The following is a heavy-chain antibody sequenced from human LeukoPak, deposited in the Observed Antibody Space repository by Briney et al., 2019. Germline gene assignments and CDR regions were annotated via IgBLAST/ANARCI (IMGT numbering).Heavy chain of an antibody. CDR3: AREFRDFDSFDY. Sequence: ASVKVSCKASGYTFTSYDINWVRQATGQGLEWMGWMNPNSGNTGYAQKFQGRVTMTRDMSTSTVYMEPSSLRSEDTAMYYCAREFRDFDSFDYWGQGTLVTVSS. CDR1: GYTFTSYD. J-gene: IGHJ4*02. V-gene: IGHV1-8*01. CDR2: MNPNSGNT. D-gene: IGHD3-9*01.